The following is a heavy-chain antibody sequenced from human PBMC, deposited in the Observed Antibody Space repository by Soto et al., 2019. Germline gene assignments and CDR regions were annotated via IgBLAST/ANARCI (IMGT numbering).Heavy chain of an antibody. V-gene: IGHV4-34*01. CDR1: GGSFSGYY. Sequence: SETLSLTCAVYGGSFSGYYWSWIRQPPGKGLEWIGEINHSGSTNYNPSLKSRVTISVDTSKNQFSLKLSSVTAADTAVYYCARCKGIQLWLRRGYFDYWGQGTLVTVSS. J-gene: IGHJ4*02. D-gene: IGHD5-18*01. CDR3: ARCKGIQLWLRRGYFDY. CDR2: INHSGST.